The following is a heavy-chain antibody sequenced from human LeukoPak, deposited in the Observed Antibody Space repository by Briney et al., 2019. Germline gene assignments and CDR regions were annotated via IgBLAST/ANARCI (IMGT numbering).Heavy chain of an antibody. CDR3: ARASLSATYGPFDP. Sequence: GSLRLSCAASGFTFSNYALHWVRQAPGKGLEWVAVISYDGTNKFFADSVKGRFTISRDNSANTLSLQMNSLRPEDTAVYYCARASLSATYGPFDPWGQGTLVTVSS. CDR2: ISYDGTNK. CDR1: GFTFSNYA. V-gene: IGHV3-30-3*01. D-gene: IGHD4-17*01. J-gene: IGHJ5*02.